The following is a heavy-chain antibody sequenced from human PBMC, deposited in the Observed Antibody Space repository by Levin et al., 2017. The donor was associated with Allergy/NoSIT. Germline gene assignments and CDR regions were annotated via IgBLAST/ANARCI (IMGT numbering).Heavy chain of an antibody. CDR3: ARVLRFYYYYYMDV. V-gene: IGHV3-33*01. D-gene: IGHD5-12*01. J-gene: IGHJ6*03. CDR2: IWDDGYKK. Sequence: GESLKISCAASGFTFSSYGMHWVRQAPGKGLEWVAVIWDDGYKKYYADSVKGRFTISRDYSKNTLYLQMNSLRAEDTAVYYCARVLRFYYYYYMDVWGKGTTVTVSS. CDR1: GFTFSSYG.